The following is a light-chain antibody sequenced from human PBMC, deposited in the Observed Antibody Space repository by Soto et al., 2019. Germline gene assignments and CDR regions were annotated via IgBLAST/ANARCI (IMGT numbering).Light chain of an antibody. V-gene: IGLV2-18*01. Sequence: QSALTQPPSVSGAPGQSGTISCTGTSSDVGSYNRVSWYQQPPGTAPKLMIYEVSNRPSGVPDRCSGSKSGNTASLTISGLQAEDEADYYCSLYTSSSTWVFGGGTQLTVL. CDR3: SLYTSSSTWV. CDR2: EVS. CDR1: SSDVGSYNR. J-gene: IGLJ3*02.